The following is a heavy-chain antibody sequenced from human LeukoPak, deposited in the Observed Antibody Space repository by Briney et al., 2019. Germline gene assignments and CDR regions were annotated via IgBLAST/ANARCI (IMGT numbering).Heavy chain of an antibody. CDR3: ARDRAVKARIGGMDV. D-gene: IGHD5-24*01. J-gene: IGHJ6*02. CDR1: GFVFSGYS. V-gene: IGHV3-21*06. Sequence: PGGSLRLPCAASGFVFSGYSINWVRQAPGKGLEWVSYISESSSHTYYVDSVKGRFTISRDNAKNSLYLQMSSLRAEDTGIYYCARDRAVKARIGGMDVWGQGTTVIVSS. CDR2: ISESSSHT.